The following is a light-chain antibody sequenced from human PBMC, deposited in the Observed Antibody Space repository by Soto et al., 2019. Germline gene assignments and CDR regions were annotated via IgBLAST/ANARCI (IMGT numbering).Light chain of an antibody. V-gene: IGLV6-57*04. Sequence: NFMLTQPHSVSESPGKTVTISCTRSSGSIASSSVQWYQQRPGSAPTTVIYEDNQRPSGVPDRFSGSIDTSSNSASLTISRLKTEDEADYYCQSYDSSSPVVFGGGTKLTVL. CDR2: EDN. CDR1: SGSIASSS. J-gene: IGLJ2*01. CDR3: QSYDSSSPVV.